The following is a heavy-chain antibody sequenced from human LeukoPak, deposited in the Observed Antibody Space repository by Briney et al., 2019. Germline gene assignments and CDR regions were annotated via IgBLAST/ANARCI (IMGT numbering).Heavy chain of an antibody. CDR2: IIPIFGTA. CDR3: ARDRAGKHYDSSGYNWFDP. J-gene: IGHJ5*02. D-gene: IGHD3-22*01. V-gene: IGHV1-69*05. CDR1: GGTFSSYA. Sequence: SVKVSCKASGGTFSSYAISWVRQAPGQGLEWMGGIIPIFGTANYAQKFQGRVTITTDESTSTAYMELSSLRSEDTAVYYCARDRAGKHYDSSGYNWFDPWGQGTLVTVSS.